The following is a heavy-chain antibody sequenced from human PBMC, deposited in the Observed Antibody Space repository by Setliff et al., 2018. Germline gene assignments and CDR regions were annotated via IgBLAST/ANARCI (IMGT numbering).Heavy chain of an antibody. CDR3: ARGRNIAARHLDS. CDR2: INHSGTT. CDR1: GYSISSGFY. D-gene: IGHD6-6*01. V-gene: IGHV4-38-2*01. J-gene: IGHJ4*02. Sequence: KTSETLSLTCAVSGYSISSGFYWGWIRQPPGKGLEWIGEINHSGTTNYNPSLKSRVTMSVDTSKNQFSLKLSSLTAADTAVYYCARGRNIAARHLDSWGQGTLVTVSS.